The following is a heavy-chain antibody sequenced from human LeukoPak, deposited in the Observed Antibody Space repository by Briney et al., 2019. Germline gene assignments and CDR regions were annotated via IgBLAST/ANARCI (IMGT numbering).Heavy chain of an antibody. Sequence: GASVKVSCKASGYTFTSYAMNWVRQAPGQGLEWMGWINTNTGNPTYAQGFTGRFVFSLDTSVSTAYLQISSLKAEDTAVYYCARGLARTSMVTRGGVRFDYWGQGTLVTVSS. CDR2: INTNTGNP. CDR3: ARGLARTSMVTRGGVRFDY. V-gene: IGHV7-4-1*02. D-gene: IGHD5-18*01. CDR1: GYTFTSYA. J-gene: IGHJ4*02.